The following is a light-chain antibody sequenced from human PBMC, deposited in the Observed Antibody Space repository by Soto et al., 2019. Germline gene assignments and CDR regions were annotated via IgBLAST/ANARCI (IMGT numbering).Light chain of an antibody. V-gene: IGKV1-39*01. CDR2: AAS. J-gene: IGKJ4*01. CDR3: QQYNSYRLT. Sequence: DIQMTQSPSSLSASVGDRVTITCRASQSISSYLNWYQQKPGKAPKLPIYAASSLQSGVPSRFSGSGSGTDFTLTISSLQPDDFATYYCQQYNSYRLTFGGGTKVDIK. CDR1: QSISSY.